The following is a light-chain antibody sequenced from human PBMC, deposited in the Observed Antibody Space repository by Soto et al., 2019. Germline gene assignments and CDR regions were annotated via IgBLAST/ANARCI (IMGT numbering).Light chain of an antibody. J-gene: IGLJ2*01. Sequence: QSALTQPASVSGSPGQSITISCAGTMRDVGGYNLVSWYQQHPGRAPQLILYEVRNRPSGISFRFSGSKSGNTASLTISGLQAEDEADYYSSSFTSKSSLIFGGGTKVTVL. CDR2: EVR. V-gene: IGLV2-14*01. CDR1: MRDVGGYNL. CDR3: SSFTSKSSLI.